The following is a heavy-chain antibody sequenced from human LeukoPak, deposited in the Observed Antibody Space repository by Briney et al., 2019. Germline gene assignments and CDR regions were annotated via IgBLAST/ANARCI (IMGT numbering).Heavy chain of an antibody. CDR1: GFTFSSYS. CDR3: AREWGRSSGY. CDR2: ISSGSSYI. D-gene: IGHD6-6*01. Sequence: GGSLRLSCAASGFTFSSYSMNWVRQAAGKGLEWVSSISSGSSYIYYADSVKGRFTISRDNAKNSLYLQMNSLRAEDTAVYYCAREWGRSSGYWGQGTLVTVSS. J-gene: IGHJ4*02. V-gene: IGHV3-21*01.